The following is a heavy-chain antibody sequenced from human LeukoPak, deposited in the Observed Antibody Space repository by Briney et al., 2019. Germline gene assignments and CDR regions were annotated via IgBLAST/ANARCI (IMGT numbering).Heavy chain of an antibody. Sequence: QPGGSLRLSCAASGFTVSNHYMNWVRQAPGKRLEWVSLIYSGGSTYYAHSVKGRFTISKNNSKNTLYLQMNSLRAEDTAVYYCARDGAAAETGTWAWGQGTLVTVSS. CDR1: GFTVSNHY. V-gene: IGHV3-53*01. CDR3: ARDGAAAETGTWA. CDR2: IYSGGST. J-gene: IGHJ5*02. D-gene: IGHD6-13*01.